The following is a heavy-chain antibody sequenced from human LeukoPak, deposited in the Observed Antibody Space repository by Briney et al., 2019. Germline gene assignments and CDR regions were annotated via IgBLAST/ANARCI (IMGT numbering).Heavy chain of an antibody. V-gene: IGHV4-34*01. CDR1: GGFFSGYY. D-gene: IGHD6-13*01. CDR2: INDSGST. J-gene: IGHJ3*02. Sequence: SETLSLTCAVYGGFFSGYYWSWIRQPPGKGLEWIGEINDSGSTNYNPSLKSRVTISVDTSKNQFFLKLSSVTAADTAVYYCARAPIAAAGTTQVHDAFDIWGQGTMVTVSS. CDR3: ARAPIAAAGTTQVHDAFDI.